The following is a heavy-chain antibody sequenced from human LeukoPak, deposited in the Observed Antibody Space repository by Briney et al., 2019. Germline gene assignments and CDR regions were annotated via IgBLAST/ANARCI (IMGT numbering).Heavy chain of an antibody. V-gene: IGHV3-23*01. D-gene: IGHD3-9*01. CDR3: ARVLGGSDIMTGYYNY. J-gene: IGHJ4*02. Sequence: GGSLRLSCAASGFTVSANYMSWVRQAPGKGLEWVSAISGGGRSTYYGDSVQGRFTISRDNSKSTLYLQMNSLRAEDTAVYFCARVLGGSDIMTGYYNYWGQGTLVTVSS. CDR2: ISGGGRST. CDR1: GFTVSANY.